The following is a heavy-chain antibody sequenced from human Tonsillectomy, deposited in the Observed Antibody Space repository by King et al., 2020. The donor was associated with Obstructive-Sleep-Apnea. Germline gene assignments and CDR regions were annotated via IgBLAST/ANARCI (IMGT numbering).Heavy chain of an antibody. CDR3: ERLSGYSSGWYPGYFDL. CDR1: GFSFSSYG. D-gene: IGHD6-19*01. CDR2: IKQDGSER. Sequence: QLVQSVGGLVQPGGSLRLSCAASGFSFSSYGMSWVRQAPGKGLEWVANIKQDGSERNYVDSVKGRFTISRDNPKNSLYLQMNSLRAEDTAVYYCERLSGYSSGWYPGYFDLWGRGTLVTVSS. J-gene: IGHJ2*01. V-gene: IGHV3-7*03.